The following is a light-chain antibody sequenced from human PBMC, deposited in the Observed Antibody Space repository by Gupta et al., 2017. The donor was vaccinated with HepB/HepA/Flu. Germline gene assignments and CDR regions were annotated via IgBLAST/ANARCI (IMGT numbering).Light chain of an antibody. Sequence: EIVLTQSPGTLPLSPGERATLSCRASQSVSSSYLAWYQQKPGQAPRLLIYGASSRATGIPDRFSGSGSGTDFTLTISRLEPEDFAVYYCQQDCSSPWTFGQGTKVEIK. V-gene: IGKV3-20*01. CDR2: GAS. J-gene: IGKJ1*01. CDR1: QSVSSSY. CDR3: QQDCSSPWT.